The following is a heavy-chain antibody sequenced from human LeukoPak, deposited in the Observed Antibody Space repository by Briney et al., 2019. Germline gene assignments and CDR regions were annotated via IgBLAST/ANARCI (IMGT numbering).Heavy chain of an antibody. Sequence: GGSLRLSCTASGFNVGSYFMSWVRQAPGKGLEWVSVIYIGEVTYYADSVRDRFIISRDNAKNSLYLQMDSLRAEDTAVYYCARFIAAPYYFDYWGRGTLVTVSS. V-gene: IGHV3-66*01. CDR1: GFNVGSYF. J-gene: IGHJ4*02. CDR2: IYIGEVT. CDR3: ARFIAAPYYFDY. D-gene: IGHD6-13*01.